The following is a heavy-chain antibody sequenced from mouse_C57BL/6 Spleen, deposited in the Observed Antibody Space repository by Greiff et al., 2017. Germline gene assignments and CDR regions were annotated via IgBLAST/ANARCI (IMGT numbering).Heavy chain of an antibody. CDR3: ALITTVVEGYFDV. Sequence: EVKLVESGGGLVKPGGSLKLSCAASGFTFSDYGMHWVRQAPEKGLEWVAYISSGSSTIYYADTVKGRFTISRDNAKNTLFLQMTSLRSEDTAMYYCALITTVVEGYFDVWGTGTTVTVSS. J-gene: IGHJ1*03. V-gene: IGHV5-17*01. D-gene: IGHD1-1*01. CDR1: GFTFSDYG. CDR2: ISSGSSTI.